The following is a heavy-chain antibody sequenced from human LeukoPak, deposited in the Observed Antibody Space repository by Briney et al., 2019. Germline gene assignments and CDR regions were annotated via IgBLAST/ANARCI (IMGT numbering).Heavy chain of an antibody. D-gene: IGHD2-2*01. CDR3: ASQDCSSTSCPNDYYYYGMDV. CDR2: INHSGST. CDR1: GGSFSGYY. J-gene: IGHJ6*02. Sequence: PSETLSLTCAVYGGSFSGYYWSWIRQPPGKGLEWIGVINHSGSTNYNPSLKSRVTISVDTSKNQFSLKLSSVTAADTAVYYCASQDCSSTSCPNDYYYYGMDVWGQGTTVTVSS. V-gene: IGHV4-34*01.